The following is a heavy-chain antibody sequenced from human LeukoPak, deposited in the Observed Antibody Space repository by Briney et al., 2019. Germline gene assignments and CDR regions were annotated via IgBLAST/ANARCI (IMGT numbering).Heavy chain of an antibody. D-gene: IGHD3-10*01. J-gene: IGHJ4*02. Sequence: PSETLSLTCAVYGGSFSNYYWSWIRQPPGKGLEWIGEINHSGSTNYNPSLKSRVTISVDTSKNQFSLKLSSVTAADTAVYYCAAITMVRGVIPGWGQGTLVTVSS. CDR1: GGSFSNYY. CDR3: AAITMVRGVIPG. V-gene: IGHV4-34*01. CDR2: INHSGST.